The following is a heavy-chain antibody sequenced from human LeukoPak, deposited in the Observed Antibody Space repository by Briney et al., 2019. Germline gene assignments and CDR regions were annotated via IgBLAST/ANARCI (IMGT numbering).Heavy chain of an antibody. CDR2: IYYSGSP. V-gene: IGHV4-59*01. CDR1: GGSISSYY. J-gene: IGHJ3*02. Sequence: SETLSLTCTVSGGSISSYYWSWIRQPPGKGLEWIGYIYYSGSPNYHPSLKSRVTISVDPSQNQFSLKLGSVTAADTAVYDCARVSVVVPAAIGDDNFDIWGQGTMVTVSS. D-gene: IGHD2-2*02. CDR3: ARVSVVVPAAIGDDNFDI.